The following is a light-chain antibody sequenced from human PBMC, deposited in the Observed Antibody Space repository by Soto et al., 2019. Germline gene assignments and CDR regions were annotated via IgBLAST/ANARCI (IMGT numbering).Light chain of an antibody. Sequence: DIQMTQSPSSLSASVGDRVTITCRASRSINTYVNWYQQRPGKAPELLIYSASNLHTGVPSRFSGSGSGTDFTFTINNLLPEDFAIYYCQQTYSTPRTFGQGTKVDIK. CDR1: RSINTY. V-gene: IGKV1-39*01. J-gene: IGKJ1*01. CDR3: QQTYSTPRT. CDR2: SAS.